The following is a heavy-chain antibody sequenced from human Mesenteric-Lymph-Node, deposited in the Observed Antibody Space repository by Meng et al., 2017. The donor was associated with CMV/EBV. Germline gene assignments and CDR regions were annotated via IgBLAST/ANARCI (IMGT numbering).Heavy chain of an antibody. CDR2: ISTSGYTV. Sequence: GESLKISCAASGFTFSDYYMSWIRQAPGKGLEWVSYISTSGYTVSYEDSVKGRFTISRDNAKNSLYLQMNSLRAEDTAVYYCARERRITGTTLGCFDYWGQGTLVTVSS. CDR3: ARERRITGTTLGCFDY. V-gene: IGHV3-11*04. J-gene: IGHJ4*02. D-gene: IGHD1-7*01. CDR1: GFTFSDYY.